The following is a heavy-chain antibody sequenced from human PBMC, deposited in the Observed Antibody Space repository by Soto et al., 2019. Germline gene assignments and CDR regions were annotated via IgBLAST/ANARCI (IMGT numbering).Heavy chain of an antibody. CDR1: GFTFSSYG. CDR2: ISYDGGNK. J-gene: IGHJ6*02. CDR3: AKDFPGYYYYYGMDV. V-gene: IGHV3-30*18. Sequence: GGSLRLSCAASGFTFSSYGMHWVRQAPGKGLEWVAVISYDGGNKYYADSVKGRFTISRDNSKNTLYLQMNSLRAEDTAVYYCAKDFPGYYYYYGMDVWGQGTTVTVSS.